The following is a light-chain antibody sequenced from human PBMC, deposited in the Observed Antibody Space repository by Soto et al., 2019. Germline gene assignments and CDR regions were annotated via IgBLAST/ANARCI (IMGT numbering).Light chain of an antibody. CDR1: QSISTW. CDR3: QHYNSYSEA. CDR2: KAS. V-gene: IGKV1-5*03. Sequence: DIQMTQSPSSLSASLGDRVTIAWRASQSISTWLAWYQQKPGKAPKLLIYKASTLKSGVPSRFSGSGSGTEFTLTISSLQPDDFATYYCQHYNSYSEAFGQGTKVDIK. J-gene: IGKJ1*01.